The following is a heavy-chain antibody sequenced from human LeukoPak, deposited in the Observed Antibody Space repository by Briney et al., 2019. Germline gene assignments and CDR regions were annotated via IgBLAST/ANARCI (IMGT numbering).Heavy chain of an antibody. CDR1: GFTFSNYW. CDR3: GKVGATTVNY. V-gene: IGHV3-74*01. Sequence: PAGSLRLSCAASGFTFSNYWMHWVRQVPGKVLVWVSPIYGDGRSTSYADSVRGRFTISRDNAQNTLYLQMNSLRDEDTAVYYCGKVGATTVNYWGQGTLVTVS. D-gene: IGHD4-17*01. J-gene: IGHJ4*02. CDR2: IYGDGRST.